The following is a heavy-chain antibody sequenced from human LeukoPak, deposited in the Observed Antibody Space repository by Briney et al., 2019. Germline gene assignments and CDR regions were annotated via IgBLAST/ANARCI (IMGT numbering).Heavy chain of an antibody. CDR3: ARDRGSNYALRLFDY. CDR2: INPNSGGT. D-gene: IGHD4-11*01. J-gene: IGHJ4*02. V-gene: IGHV1-2*02. CDR1: GYTFTGYY. Sequence: GASVKVSCKASGYTFTGYYMHWVRQAPGQGLVWMGWINPNSGGTNYAQRFQGRVTMTRDTSISTAYMELSRLRSDDTAVYYCARDRGSNYALRLFDYWGQGTLVTVSS.